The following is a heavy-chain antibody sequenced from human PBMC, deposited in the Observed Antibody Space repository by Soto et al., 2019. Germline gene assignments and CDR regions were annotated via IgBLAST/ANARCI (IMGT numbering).Heavy chain of an antibody. CDR3: AKGSWFGEIFDY. J-gene: IGHJ4*02. D-gene: IGHD3-10*01. CDR1: GFTFSSYA. V-gene: IGHV3-23*01. Sequence: EVQLLESGGGLVQPGGSLRLSCAASGFTFSSYAMSWVRRAPGKGLEWVSAISGSGGSTYYADSVKGRFTISRDNSKNTMYLQMNSLRAEDTAVHYCAKGSWFGEIFDYWGQGTLVTVSS. CDR2: ISGSGGST.